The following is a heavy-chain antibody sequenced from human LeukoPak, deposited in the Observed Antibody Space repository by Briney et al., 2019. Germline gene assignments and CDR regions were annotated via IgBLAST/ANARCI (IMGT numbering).Heavy chain of an antibody. Sequence: GGSLRLSCAASGFTFSSYWMSWVRQAPGTALEWLANIKQDGSEKYYVDSVKGRFTISRDNAKNSLYLQMNSLRAEDTAVYYCAGPRPTTGDAFDIWGQGTMVTVCS. V-gene: IGHV3-7*01. J-gene: IGHJ3*02. CDR3: AGPRPTTGDAFDI. D-gene: IGHD1-14*01. CDR2: IKQDGSEK. CDR1: GFTFSSYW.